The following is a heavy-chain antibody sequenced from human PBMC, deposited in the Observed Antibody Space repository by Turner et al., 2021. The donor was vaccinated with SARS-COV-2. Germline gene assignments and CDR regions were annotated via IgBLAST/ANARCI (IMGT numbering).Heavy chain of an antibody. CDR2: ISYDGSNK. CDR3: ARDREDCSSTSCYGAN. D-gene: IGHD2-2*01. CDR1: GFTFSSYA. V-gene: IGHV3-30-3*01. J-gene: IGHJ4*02. Sequence: QVQLVESGGGVVQPGRSLRLSCAASGFTFSSYAMHWVRQAPGKGLEWVAVISYDGSNKYYADSVKGRFTISRDNSKNTLYLQMNSLRAEDMAVYYCARDREDCSSTSCYGANWGQGTLVTVSS.